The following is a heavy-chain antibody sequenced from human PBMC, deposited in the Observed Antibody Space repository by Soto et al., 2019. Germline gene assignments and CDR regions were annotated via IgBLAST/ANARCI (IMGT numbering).Heavy chain of an antibody. CDR2: IKQDGSEE. V-gene: IGHV3-7*01. D-gene: IGHD3-3*01. J-gene: IGHJ5*02. CDR3: ARLYADFWSGFP. CDR1: GFTFSSYW. Sequence: EVQLVDSGGNLVQPGGSLRLSCAASGFTFSSYWMSWVRQAPGKGLEWVANIKQDGSEEYYLDSVEGRFAISRDNAKNSLYLQMNSLRAEDTAVYYCARLYADFWSGFPWGQGTLVTVSS.